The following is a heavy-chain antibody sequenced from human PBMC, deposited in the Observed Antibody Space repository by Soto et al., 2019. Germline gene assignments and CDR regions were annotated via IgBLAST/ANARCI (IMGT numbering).Heavy chain of an antibody. J-gene: IGHJ4*02. Sequence: GGSLRLSCAASGFTFNNYWMHWVRQDPGKGLVWVSRISSDGSSTNYADSVKGRFAISRDNAKNTLYLQMNSLRAEDTAVYYCAGMATVTTDECYWGQGTLVTVSS. D-gene: IGHD4-4*01. CDR1: GFTFNNYW. CDR3: AGMATVTTDECY. CDR2: ISSDGSST. V-gene: IGHV3-74*01.